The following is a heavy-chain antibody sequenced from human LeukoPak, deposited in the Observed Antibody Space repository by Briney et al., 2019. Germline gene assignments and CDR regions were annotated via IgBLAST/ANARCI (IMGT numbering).Heavy chain of an antibody. Sequence: GESLKISCKGSGYSFTSYWIGWVRQMPGKGLEWMGIIYPGGSDTRYSPSFQGQVTISADKSISTAYLQWSSLKASDTAMYYCARHHHWGWAAGDAFDIWGQGTMVTVSS. V-gene: IGHV5-51*01. CDR3: ARHHHWGWAAGDAFDI. CDR2: IYPGGSDT. CDR1: GYSFTSYW. D-gene: IGHD7-27*01. J-gene: IGHJ3*02.